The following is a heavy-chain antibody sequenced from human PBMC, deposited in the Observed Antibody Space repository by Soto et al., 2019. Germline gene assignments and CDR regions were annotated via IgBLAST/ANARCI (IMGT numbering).Heavy chain of an antibody. V-gene: IGHV1-18*01. J-gene: IGHJ6*02. CDR2: ISAYNGNT. CDR3: ARDLTLYYYYGMDV. Sequence: RASVKVSCKASGYTFTSYGISWVRQAPGQGLEWMGWISAYNGNTNYAQKLQGRVTMTTDTSTSTAYMELRSLRSDDTAVYYCARDLTLYYYYGMDVWGQGTTVNVSS. CDR1: GYTFTSYG.